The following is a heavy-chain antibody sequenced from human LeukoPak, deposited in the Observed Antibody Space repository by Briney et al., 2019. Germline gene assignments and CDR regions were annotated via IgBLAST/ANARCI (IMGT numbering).Heavy chain of an antibody. CDR2: ISSSGTTI. V-gene: IGHV3-11*01. D-gene: IGHD3-22*01. J-gene: IGHJ4*02. CDR1: GFSFSDYY. CDR3: ARDMFSSGYYRRMGFDY. Sequence: GSLRLSCAASGFSFSDYYISWIRQAPGKGLEWVSHISSSGTTIYYADSVKGRFTISRDNAKNSLYLQMNSLRAEDTAVYYCARDMFSSGYYRRMGFDYWGQGTLVTVSS.